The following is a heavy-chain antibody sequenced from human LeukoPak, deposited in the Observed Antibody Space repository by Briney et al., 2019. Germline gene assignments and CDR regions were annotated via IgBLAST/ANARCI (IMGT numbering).Heavy chain of an antibody. D-gene: IGHD3-10*01. CDR3: ARGLSRRYMVRGVRFDP. J-gene: IGHJ5*02. CDR2: ISSSSSYI. Sequence: GGSLRLSCAASGFTFSSYSMNWVRQAPGKGLEWVSSISSSSSYIYYADSVKGRFTISRDNAKNSLYLQMNSLRAEDTAVYYCARGLSRRYMVRGVRFDPWGQGTLVTVSS. V-gene: IGHV3-21*04. CDR1: GFTFSSYS.